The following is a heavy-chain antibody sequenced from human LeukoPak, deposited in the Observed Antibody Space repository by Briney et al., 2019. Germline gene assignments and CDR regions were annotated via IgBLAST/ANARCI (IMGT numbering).Heavy chain of an antibody. CDR3: ARATGITMIVAPYFDY. CDR1: GGSISSGGYS. D-gene: IGHD3-22*01. Sequence: SQTLSLTCAVSGGSISSGGYSWSWIRQPPGKGLEWIGYIYHSGSTYYNPSLKSRVTISVDRSKNQFSLKLSSVTAADTAVYYCARATGITMIVAPYFDYWGQGTLVTVSS. CDR2: IYHSGST. J-gene: IGHJ4*02. V-gene: IGHV4-30-2*01.